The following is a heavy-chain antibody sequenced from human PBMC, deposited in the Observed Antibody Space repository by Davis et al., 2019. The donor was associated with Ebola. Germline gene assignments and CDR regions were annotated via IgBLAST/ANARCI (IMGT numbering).Heavy chain of an antibody. CDR1: GGSFSGYY. J-gene: IGHJ6*02. CDR2: IYYSGST. V-gene: IGHV4-59*08. Sequence: SETLSLTCAVYGGSFSGYYWSWIRQPPGKGLEWIGYIYYSGSTSYNPSLKSRVTISVDTSKNQFSLKLSSVTAADTAVYYCARRMDVWGQGTTVTVSS. CDR3: ARRMDV.